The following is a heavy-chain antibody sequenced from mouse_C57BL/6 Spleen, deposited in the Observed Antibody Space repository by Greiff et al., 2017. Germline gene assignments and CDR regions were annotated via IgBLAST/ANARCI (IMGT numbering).Heavy chain of an antibody. CDR3: AYGSSLYWYFDV. V-gene: IGHV1-69*01. CDR1: GYTFTSYW. Sequence: QVQLKQPGAELVMPGASVKLSCKASGYTFTSYWMHWVKQRPGQGLEWIGEIDPSDSYTNYTQKFKGKSTLTVDKSSSTAYMLLSSLTSEDSAVYYCAYGSSLYWYFDVWGTGTTVTVSS. CDR2: IDPSDSYT. J-gene: IGHJ1*03. D-gene: IGHD1-1*01.